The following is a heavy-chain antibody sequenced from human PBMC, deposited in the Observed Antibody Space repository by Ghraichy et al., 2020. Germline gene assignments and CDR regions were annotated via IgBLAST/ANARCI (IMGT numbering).Heavy chain of an antibody. Sequence: SETLSLTCTVSGGSISSYYWSWIRQPPGKGLEWIGYIYYSGSTNYNPSLKSRVTISVDTSKNQFSLKLSSVTAADTAVYYCARGSGYDIPNYFDYWGQGTLVTVSS. V-gene: IGHV4-59*01. CDR3: ARGSGYDIPNYFDY. CDR1: GGSISSYY. CDR2: IYYSGST. J-gene: IGHJ4*02. D-gene: IGHD5-12*01.